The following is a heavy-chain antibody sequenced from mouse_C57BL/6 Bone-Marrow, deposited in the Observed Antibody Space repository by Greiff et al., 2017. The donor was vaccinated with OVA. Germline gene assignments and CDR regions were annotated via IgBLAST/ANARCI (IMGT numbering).Heavy chain of an antibody. CDR2: IHPNSGST. D-gene: IGHD2-1*01. J-gene: IGHJ2*01. V-gene: IGHV1-64*01. Sequence: QVQLQQPGAELVKPGASVKLSCKASGYTFTSYWMHWVKQRPGQGLEWIGMIHPNSGSTNYNEKFKSKATLTVDKSSSTAYMQLSSLTSEDSAVYYCARTGYYGHSGFDYWGQGTTLTVSS. CDR1: GYTFTSYW. CDR3: ARTGYYGHSGFDY.